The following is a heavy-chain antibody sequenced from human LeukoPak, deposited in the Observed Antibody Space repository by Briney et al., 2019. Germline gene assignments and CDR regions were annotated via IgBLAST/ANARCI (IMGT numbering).Heavy chain of an antibody. J-gene: IGHJ6*03. V-gene: IGHV3-74*03. D-gene: IGHD3-10*01. CDR1: VVTFCKYY. CDR3: ARGGYGHNMDV. Sequence: GRTPRLSSVGSVVTFCKYYMYWGPGAPGKGPVWGSRIKNAGDDPTYTDSVKVRFTISRDNAKNTLYLQMNSLRAEATAVYYCARGGYGHNMDVWGEGTTVTASS. CDR2: IKNAGDDP.